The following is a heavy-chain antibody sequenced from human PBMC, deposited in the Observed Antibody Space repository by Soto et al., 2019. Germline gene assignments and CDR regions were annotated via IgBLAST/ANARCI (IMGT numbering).Heavy chain of an antibody. Sequence: AAVKVSCKASGYTLTGYYTHWVRQAPGQGLEWMGWINPNSGGTNYAQKFQGRVTMTRDTSISTAYMELSRLRSDDTAVYYCARAARAYYYDSSGYSFWGQGTLVTVSS. J-gene: IGHJ4*02. CDR1: GYTLTGYY. V-gene: IGHV1-2*02. CDR2: INPNSGGT. D-gene: IGHD3-22*01. CDR3: ARAARAYYYDSSGYSF.